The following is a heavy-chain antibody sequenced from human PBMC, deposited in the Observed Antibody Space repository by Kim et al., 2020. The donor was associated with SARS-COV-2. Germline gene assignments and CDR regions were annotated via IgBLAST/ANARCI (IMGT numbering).Heavy chain of an antibody. CDR3: ARDIVRIVGY. J-gene: IGHJ4*02. CDR1: GFTFSDYW. D-gene: IGHD2-21*01. Sequence: GGSLRLSCAASGFTFSDYWMSWVRQAPGKGLEWVANIKPDGTEKSYVDSVKGRFTISRDNAKNSLYLQMNSLRADDTAVYYCARDIVRIVGYCCQGTLVT. V-gene: IGHV3-7*03. CDR2: IKPDGTEK.